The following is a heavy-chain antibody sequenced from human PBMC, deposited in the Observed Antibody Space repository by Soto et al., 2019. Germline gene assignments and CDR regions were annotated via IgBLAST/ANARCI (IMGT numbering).Heavy chain of an antibody. J-gene: IGHJ6*02. D-gene: IGHD3-9*01. CDR3: ARGSYDILTGYYGVEDFYGMDV. CDR2: ISAYNGNT. Sequence: QVQLVQSGAEVKKPGASVKVSCKASGYTFTSYGISWVRQAPGQGLEWMGWISAYNGNTNYAQKLQGRVTMTTDTSTSPAYMELRSLRSDDTAVYYCARGSYDILTGYYGVEDFYGMDVWGQGTTVTVSS. V-gene: IGHV1-18*01. CDR1: GYTFTSYG.